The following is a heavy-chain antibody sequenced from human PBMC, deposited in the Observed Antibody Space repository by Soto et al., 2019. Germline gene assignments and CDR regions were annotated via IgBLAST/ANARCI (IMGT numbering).Heavy chain of an antibody. D-gene: IGHD1-20*01. CDR2: INSDGSST. V-gene: IGHV3-74*01. Sequence: GSLRLSCAASGFTFSSYWMHWVRQAPGKGLVWVSRINSDGSSTSYADSVKGRFTISRDNAKNTLYLQTNSLRAEDTAVYYCAREEYNWNSYYYYGMDVWGQGTTVTVSS. J-gene: IGHJ6*02. CDR1: GFTFSSYW. CDR3: AREEYNWNSYYYYGMDV.